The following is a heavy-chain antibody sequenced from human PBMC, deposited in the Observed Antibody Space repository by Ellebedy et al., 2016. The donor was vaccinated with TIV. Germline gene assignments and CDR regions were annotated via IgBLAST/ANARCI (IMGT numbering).Heavy chain of an antibody. V-gene: IGHV4-61*01. CDR1: GVSVSINTYY. D-gene: IGHD6-19*01. CDR3: ATYRSAGITVGGNLDH. CDR2: IYYSGIT. J-gene: IGHJ4*02. Sequence: SETLSLTCTVSGVSVSINTYYWSWIRQSPGRGLESIGYIYYSGITRYNPSLISRVTISMDTSKNQFSLRLSSVTAADTAVYYCATYRSAGITVGGNLDHWGQGILVTVSS.